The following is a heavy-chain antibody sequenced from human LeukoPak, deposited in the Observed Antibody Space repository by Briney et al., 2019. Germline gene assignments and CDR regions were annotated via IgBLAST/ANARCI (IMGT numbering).Heavy chain of an antibody. D-gene: IGHD4-11*01. J-gene: IGHJ4*02. CDR2: IKEDGSQR. CDR1: GFTFSAYY. V-gene: IGHV3-7*01. CDR3: ARDQSTVGGPGYFDY. Sequence: GGSLRLSCAASGFTFSAYYMSWVRQAPGKGLEWVANIKEDGSQRYYAESVKGRFTISRDNAKNSLYLQMNSLRAEDTAVYYCARDQSTVGGPGYFDYWGRGTLVTVSS.